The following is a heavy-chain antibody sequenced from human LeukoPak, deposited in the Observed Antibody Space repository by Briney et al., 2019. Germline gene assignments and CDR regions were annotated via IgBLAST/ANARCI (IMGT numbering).Heavy chain of an antibody. D-gene: IGHD3-10*01. CDR2: IHYRGTT. CDR1: GGSISSYY. CDR3: ARAAGSMIWKAWFDP. Sequence: SETLSLTCTVSGGSISSYYWSWIRQPPGKGLEWIGYIHYRGTTDYNPSLKSRVSFSVDTSKNQFSLKLNSVTAADTAVYYCARAAGSMIWKAWFDPWGQGTLVTVSS. J-gene: IGHJ5*02. V-gene: IGHV4-59*01.